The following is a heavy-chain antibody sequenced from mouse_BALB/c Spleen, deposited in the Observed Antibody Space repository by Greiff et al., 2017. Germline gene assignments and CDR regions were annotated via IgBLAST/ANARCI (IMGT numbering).Heavy chain of an antibody. D-gene: IGHD2-1*01. CDR3: ARQGGNYDWFAY. CDR2: ISSGGSYA. CDR1: GFTFSSYA. J-gene: IGHJ3*01. Sequence: EVKLQESGGGLVKPGGSLKLSCAASGFTFSSYAMSWVRQTPEKRLEWVATISSGGSYAYYPDSVKGRFTISRDNAKNTLYLQMSSLRSEDTAMYYCARQGGNYDWFAYWGQGTLVTVSA. V-gene: IGHV5-9-3*01.